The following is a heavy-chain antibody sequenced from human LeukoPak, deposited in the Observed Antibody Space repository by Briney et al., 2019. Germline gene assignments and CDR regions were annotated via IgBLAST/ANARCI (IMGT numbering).Heavy chain of an antibody. CDR1: GGTFSSYA. V-gene: IGHV1-69*04. J-gene: IGHJ5*02. CDR3: AGSCGGDCFTNWFDP. CDR2: IILILGIA. D-gene: IGHD2-21*02. Sequence: ASVKVSCKASGGTFSSYAISWVRQAPGQGLEWMGRIILILGIANYAQKFQGRVTITADKSTSTAYMELSSLRSEGTAVYYCAGSCGGDCFTNWFDPWGQGTLVTVSS.